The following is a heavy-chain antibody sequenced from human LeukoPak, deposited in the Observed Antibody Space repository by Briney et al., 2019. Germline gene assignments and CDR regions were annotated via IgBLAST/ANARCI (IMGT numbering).Heavy chain of an antibody. CDR1: GGSFSGYY. V-gene: IGHV4-34*01. CDR2: INHSGST. CDR3: ARGLGGSMVDY. J-gene: IGHJ4*02. Sequence: KPSETLSLTCAVYGGSFSGYYWSWIRQPPGKGLEWIGEINHSGSTNYNPSLKSRVTISVHTSKNQFSLKLSSVTAADTAVYYCARGLGGSMVDYWGQGTLVTVSS. D-gene: IGHD2/OR15-2a*01.